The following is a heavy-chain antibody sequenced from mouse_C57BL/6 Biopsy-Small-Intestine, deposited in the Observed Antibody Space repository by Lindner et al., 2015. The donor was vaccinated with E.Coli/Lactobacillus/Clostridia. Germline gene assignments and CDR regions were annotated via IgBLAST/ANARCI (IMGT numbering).Heavy chain of an antibody. D-gene: IGHD1-1*01. CDR1: GFNIKDDY. CDR2: IDPENGDI. Sequence: VQLQESGAELVRPGASVKLSCTASGFNIKDDYMHWVKQRPEQGLEWIGWIDPENGDIAYASKFQGKATITADTSSNTAYLQLSSLTSEDTAVYYCTTIYFGSSYGGYFDVWGTGTTVTVSS. J-gene: IGHJ1*03. V-gene: IGHV14-4*01. CDR3: TTIYFGSSYGGYFDV.